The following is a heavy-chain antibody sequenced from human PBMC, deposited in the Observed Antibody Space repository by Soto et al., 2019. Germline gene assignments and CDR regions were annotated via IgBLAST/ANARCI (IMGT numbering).Heavy chain of an antibody. V-gene: IGHV1-69*13. Sequence: GASVKVSCKASGGTFSSYAISWVRQAPGQGLEWMGGIIPIFGTANYAQKFQGRVTITADESTSTAYMELSSLRSEDTAVYYCARDFVGGYNFRYFEYWGQGTLVTVSS. J-gene: IGHJ4*02. CDR1: GGTFSSYA. CDR2: IIPIFGTA. CDR3: ARDFVGGYNFRYFEY. D-gene: IGHD5-12*01.